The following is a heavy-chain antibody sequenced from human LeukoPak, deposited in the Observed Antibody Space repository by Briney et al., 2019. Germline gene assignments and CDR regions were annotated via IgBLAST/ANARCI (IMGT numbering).Heavy chain of an antibody. D-gene: IGHD2/OR15-2a*01. J-gene: IGHJ6*03. CDR1: GFAFSMYW. Sequence: GGSLRLSCGGSGFAFSMYWMSWVRQAPGKGLEWVANIKEDGSQKYYVDSVKGRFTISRDNAKNSLYLQLNSLRAEDSAVYYCARALGHTFYYYYYMDVWGKGTTVTVSS. CDR3: ARALGHTFYYYYYMDV. CDR2: IKEDGSQK. V-gene: IGHV3-7*01.